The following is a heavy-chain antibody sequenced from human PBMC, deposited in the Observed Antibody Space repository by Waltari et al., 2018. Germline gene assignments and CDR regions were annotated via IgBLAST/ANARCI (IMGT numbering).Heavy chain of an antibody. CDR1: GGSISSYY. V-gene: IGHV4-59*08. J-gene: IGHJ4*01. CDR2: IYYSGST. Sequence: QVQLQESGPGLVKPSETQSLPCTVSGGSISSYYWSWIRQPPGQGLEWIGYIYYSGSTNYNPSPYSRVTISVETSKNHFVRKRSSVTAADTAVYYCARTSEATTISCVDWGHGTLVTVSS. D-gene: IGHD5-12*01. CDR3: ARTSEATTISCVD.